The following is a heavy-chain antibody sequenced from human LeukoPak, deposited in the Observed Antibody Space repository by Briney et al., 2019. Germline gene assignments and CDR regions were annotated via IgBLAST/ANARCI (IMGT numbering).Heavy chain of an antibody. CDR3: AREISRFGI. J-gene: IGHJ4*02. Sequence: GGSLKLSCAASGFTFSSYAMSWVRQAPGKGLEWVSVISGSGSSTFYADSVKGRFTISRDNSKNTLYLQMNSLRAEDTAVYYCAREISRFGIWGQGTLVTVSS. D-gene: IGHD3-16*01. CDR2: ISGSGSST. V-gene: IGHV3-23*01. CDR1: GFTFSSYA.